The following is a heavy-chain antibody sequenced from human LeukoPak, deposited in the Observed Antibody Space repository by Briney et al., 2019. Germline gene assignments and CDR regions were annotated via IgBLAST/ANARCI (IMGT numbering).Heavy chain of an antibody. CDR3: ARDQVPAAMPYHYYYYYGMDV. D-gene: IGHD2-2*01. J-gene: IGHJ6*02. V-gene: IGHV1-3*01. Sequence: FQGRVTITRDTSASTAYMELSSLRSEDTAVYYCARDQVPAAMPYHYYYYYGMDVWGQGTLVTVSS.